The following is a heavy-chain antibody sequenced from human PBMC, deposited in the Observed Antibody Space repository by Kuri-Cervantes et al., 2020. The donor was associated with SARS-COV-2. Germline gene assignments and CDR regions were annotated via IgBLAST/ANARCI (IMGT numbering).Heavy chain of an antibody. CDR2: ISTYNGNT. D-gene: IGHD5-18*01. CDR1: GYTFTSYA. CDR3: AREIQLLKPIDY. Sequence: ASVKVSCKAFGYTFTSYAISWVRQAPGQGLEWMGWISTYNGNTNYAQKLKGRITMTTDTSTSTAYMELRSLRSDDTAVYHCAREIQLLKPIDYWGQGTLVTVSS. V-gene: IGHV1-18*04. J-gene: IGHJ4*02.